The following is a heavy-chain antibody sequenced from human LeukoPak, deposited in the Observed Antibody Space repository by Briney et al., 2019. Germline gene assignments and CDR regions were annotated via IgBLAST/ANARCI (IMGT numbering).Heavy chain of an antibody. D-gene: IGHD5/OR15-5a*01. CDR1: GFTFRDYD. Sequence: HPGGSLRLSCAASGFTFRDYDVHWVRQVPGRGLEWVSAIGIGDDTHYPDSVKGRFTISRENAKNSLYLQMNTLRDGDTAVYYCIRGGIRVSGIDAFDIWGQGTMVTVSS. J-gene: IGHJ3*02. V-gene: IGHV3-13*01. CDR3: IRGGIRVSGIDAFDI. CDR2: IGIGDDT.